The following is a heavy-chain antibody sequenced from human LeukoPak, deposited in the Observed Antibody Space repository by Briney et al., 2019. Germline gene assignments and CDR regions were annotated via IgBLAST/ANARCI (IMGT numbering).Heavy chain of an antibody. J-gene: IGHJ4*02. CDR1: GGSISSDY. V-gene: IGHV4-59*01. D-gene: IGHD3-10*01. CDR3: ARITSGIDY. CDR2: IYYSGST. Sequence: PSETLSLTCTVSGGSISSDYWSWIRQPPGKGLEWIGYIYYSGSTSYNPSLKSRITISVDTSKNQFSLKLSSVTAADTAVYYCARITSGIDYWGQGTLVTVSS.